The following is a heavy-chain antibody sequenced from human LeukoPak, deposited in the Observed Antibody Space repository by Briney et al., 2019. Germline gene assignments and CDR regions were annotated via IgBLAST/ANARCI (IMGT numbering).Heavy chain of an antibody. D-gene: IGHD3-16*01. CDR3: ARDWRFGDAFDI. Sequence: GGSLRLSCAASGFTFSSYAMSWVRQAPGKGLEWVSVIYSGGSTYYADSVKGRFTISRDNSKNTLYLQMNSLRAEDTAVYYCARDWRFGDAFDIWGQGTMVTVSS. V-gene: IGHV3-66*01. J-gene: IGHJ3*02. CDR1: GFTFSSYA. CDR2: IYSGGST.